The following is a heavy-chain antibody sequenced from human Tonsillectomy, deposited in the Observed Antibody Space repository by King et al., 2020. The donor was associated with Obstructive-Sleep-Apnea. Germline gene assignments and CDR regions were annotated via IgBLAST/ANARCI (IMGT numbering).Heavy chain of an antibody. CDR2: IIGSGGVT. CDR3: AKGDNYYDSSDYSDAFDV. J-gene: IGHJ3*01. D-gene: IGHD3-22*01. V-gene: IGHV3-23*04. Sequence: VQLVESGGGLVQPGGSLRLSCVAAGFTFSSYAMSWVRQAPGKGLEWVSPIIGSGGVTYYADSVKGRFTLSRDNSKNTLYLQMNPLRAEDTAVYYCAKGDNYYDSSDYSDAFDVWGQGTLVTVSS. CDR1: GFTFSSYA.